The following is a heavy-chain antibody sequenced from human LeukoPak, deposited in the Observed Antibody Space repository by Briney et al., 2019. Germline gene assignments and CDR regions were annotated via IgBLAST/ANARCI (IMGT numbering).Heavy chain of an antibody. Sequence: PGGSLRLSCAASGFTFSSYSMNWVRQAPGKGLEWVSYISSSSSTIYYADSVKGRFTISRDNAKNSLYLQMNSLRAEDTAVYYCARAPSDSTGSALDYWGQGTLVTVSS. CDR2: ISSSSSTI. D-gene: IGHD3-22*01. J-gene: IGHJ4*02. CDR3: ARAPSDSTGSALDY. V-gene: IGHV3-48*04. CDR1: GFTFSSYS.